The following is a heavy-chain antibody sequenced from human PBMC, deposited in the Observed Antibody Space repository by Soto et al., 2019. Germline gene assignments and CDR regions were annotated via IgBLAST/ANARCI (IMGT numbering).Heavy chain of an antibody. CDR2: IKHDGSDI. CDR3: ARAHYGNGYGAFDI. D-gene: IGHD3-22*01. Sequence: EVQLVESGGGLVQPGGCLRLSCAASGFTFSDYWMSWVRLSPGKGLEWVANIKHDGSDIRYVDSVKCRCTMSRDNAENSLYLPMSSLGAADTAMYYCARAHYGNGYGAFDIWGQGTMVTVAA. CDR1: GFTFSDYW. J-gene: IGHJ3*02. V-gene: IGHV3-7*03.